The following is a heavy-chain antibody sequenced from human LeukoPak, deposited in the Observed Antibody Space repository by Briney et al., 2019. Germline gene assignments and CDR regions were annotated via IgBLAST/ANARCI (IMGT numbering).Heavy chain of an antibody. D-gene: IGHD1-26*01. J-gene: IGHJ6*02. CDR3: ARDSGSLNGMDV. CDR2: IDGSGSTI. Sequence: PGGSLRLSCAASGFTFSSYEMNWVRQAPGEGLEWVSYIDGSGSTIYSADSVKGRFTISRDNSKNSLYLQMNSLRAEDTAVYYCARDSGSLNGMDVWGQGTTVTVFS. CDR1: GFTFSSYE. V-gene: IGHV3-48*03.